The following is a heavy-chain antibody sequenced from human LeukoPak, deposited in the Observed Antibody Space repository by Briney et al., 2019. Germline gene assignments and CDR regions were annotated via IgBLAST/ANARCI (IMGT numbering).Heavy chain of an antibody. CDR2: ISSSSSYI. V-gene: IGHV3-21*01. CDR1: GFTFSSYS. Sequence: GGSLRLSCAASGFTFSSYSMNWVRQAPGKGLEWVSSISSSSSYIYYADSVKGRFTISRDNAKNSLYLQMNSLRAEDTAVYYCARDSSKYSSGWHYFDYWGQGTLVTVSS. CDR3: ARDSSKYSSGWHYFDY. D-gene: IGHD6-19*01. J-gene: IGHJ4*02.